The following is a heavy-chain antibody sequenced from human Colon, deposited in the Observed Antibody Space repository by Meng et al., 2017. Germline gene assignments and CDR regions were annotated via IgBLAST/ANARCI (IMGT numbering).Heavy chain of an antibody. CDR1: GGSISGNY. CDR3: AKYDRPPYCFEY. Sequence: VKRQESGPGLVKPSETRSLTCTVSGGSISGNYWSWIRQSPGRGLEWIAYIYYTGSTNYNPSFKSRATISVDTSKNQFSLNLASVTAADTAVYYCAKYDRPPYCFEYWGQGTLVTVSS. D-gene: IGHD2-15*01. V-gene: IGHV4-59*01. J-gene: IGHJ4*02. CDR2: IYYTGST.